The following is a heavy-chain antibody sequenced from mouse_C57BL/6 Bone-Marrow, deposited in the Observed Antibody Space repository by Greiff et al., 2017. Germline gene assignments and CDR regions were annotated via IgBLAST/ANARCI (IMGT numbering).Heavy chain of an antibody. Sequence: QVQLQQSGAELVKPGASVKLSCKASGFTFTSYWMQWVKQRPGQGLEWIGEIDPSDSDTNYNQKFKGKATLTVDTSSSTAYVQLSSLTAEDSAVYYCARYYGSRVEFDYWGQGTTLTVSS. CDR3: ARYYGSRVEFDY. CDR1: GFTFTSYW. V-gene: IGHV1-50*01. J-gene: IGHJ2*01. CDR2: IDPSDSDT. D-gene: IGHD1-1*01.